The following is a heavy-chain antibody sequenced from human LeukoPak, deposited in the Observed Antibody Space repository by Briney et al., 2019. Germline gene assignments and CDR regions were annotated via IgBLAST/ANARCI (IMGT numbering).Heavy chain of an antibody. V-gene: IGHV1-8*01. CDR3: ARAGDIVVVPDNWFDP. CDR2: MNPNSGNT. Sequence: GASVKVSCKASGYTFTSYDINWVRQATGQGLGWMGWMNPNSGNTGYAQKFQGRVTMTRNTSISTAYMELSSLRYEDTAVYYCARAGDIVVVPDNWFDPWGQGTLVTVSS. D-gene: IGHD2-2*01. CDR1: GYTFTSYD. J-gene: IGHJ5*02.